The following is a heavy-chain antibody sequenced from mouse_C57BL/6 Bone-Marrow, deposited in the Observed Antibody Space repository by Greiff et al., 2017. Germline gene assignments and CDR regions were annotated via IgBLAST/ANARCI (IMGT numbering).Heavy chain of an antibody. D-gene: IGHD3-1*01. CDR1: GYTFTGYW. CDR3: ARVGGRAMDY. J-gene: IGHJ4*01. V-gene: IGHV1-9*01. Sequence: VHLVESGAELMKPGASVKLSCKATGYTFTGYWIEWVKQRPGHGLEWIGEILPGSGSTNYNAKFKGKATFTADTSSNTAYMQLSSLTTEDSAIYYCARVGGRAMDYWGQGTSVTVSS. CDR2: ILPGSGST.